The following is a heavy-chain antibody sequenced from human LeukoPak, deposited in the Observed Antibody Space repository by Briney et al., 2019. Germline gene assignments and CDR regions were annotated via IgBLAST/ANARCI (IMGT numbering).Heavy chain of an antibody. J-gene: IGHJ4*02. Sequence: GGSLRLSCAASGFSVSDYSISWIRQSPGKGXXXXSYVMSGRGSTNYADSVKGRFTISRDNAKNSVALQLDGLRADDTAVYFCTRERRGSYYAFESWGQGTLVTVSS. V-gene: IGHV3-11*05. D-gene: IGHD3-16*01. CDR1: GFSVSDYS. CDR2: VMSGRGST. CDR3: TRERRGSYYAFES.